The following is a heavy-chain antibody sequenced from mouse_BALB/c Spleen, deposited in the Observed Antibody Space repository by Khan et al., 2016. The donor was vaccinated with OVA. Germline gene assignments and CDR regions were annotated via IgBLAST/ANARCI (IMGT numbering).Heavy chain of an antibody. J-gene: IGHJ3*01. CDR3: AGHRFTTPTAWFAY. CDR1: GFTFSSYG. D-gene: IGHD1-2*01. CDR2: ISNGGSYT. Sequence: VQLKESGGDLVKPGGSLNLSCEASGFTFSSYGMSWLRRTPDKRLEWVATISNGGSYTYFPDSVKGRLTISRDNAKNTLYLQMSSLKSEDTAMYYCAGHRFTTPTAWFAYWGQGTLVTVFA. V-gene: IGHV5-6*01.